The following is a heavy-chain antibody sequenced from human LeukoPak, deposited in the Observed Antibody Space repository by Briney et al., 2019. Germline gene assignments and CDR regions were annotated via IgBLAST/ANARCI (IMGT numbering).Heavy chain of an antibody. J-gene: IGHJ5*02. Sequence: SETLSLTCTVSGGPISSYYWGWIRQPPGKGLEWIGYIYYSGSTSYNPSLKSRVTISVDTSKNQFSLKLSSVTAADTAEYYCARGLEYYYDSSGYPLRWFDPWGQGTLVTVSS. CDR3: ARGLEYYYDSSGYPLRWFDP. V-gene: IGHV4-59*01. CDR1: GGPISSYY. D-gene: IGHD3-22*01. CDR2: IYYSGST.